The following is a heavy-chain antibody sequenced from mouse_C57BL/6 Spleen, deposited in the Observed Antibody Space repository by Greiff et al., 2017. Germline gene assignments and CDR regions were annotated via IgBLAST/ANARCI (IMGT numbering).Heavy chain of an antibody. CDR3: ARLGYDDYFDY. CDR2: INPGSGGT. CDR1: GYAFTNYL. D-gene: IGHD2-3*01. J-gene: IGHJ2*01. Sequence: VQLQESGAELVRPGTSVKVSCKASGYAFTNYLIEWVKQRPGQGLEWIGVINPGSGGTNYNEKFKGKATLTADKSSSTAYMQLSSLTSEDSAVYFCARLGYDDYFDYWGQGTTLTVSS. V-gene: IGHV1-54*01.